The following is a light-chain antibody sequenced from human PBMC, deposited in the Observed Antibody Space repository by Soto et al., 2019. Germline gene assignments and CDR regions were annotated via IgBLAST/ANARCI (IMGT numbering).Light chain of an antibody. V-gene: IGLV2-14*01. J-gene: IGLJ3*02. CDR1: SSDVGKYSY. CDR3: RSFTTSSTWV. Sequence: QSALTQPASVSGSPGQSIAISCTGTSSDVGKYSYVSWFQQYPGNAPKLMIYEVSNRPSGVSNRFSGSKSGNTASLTISGLQGEDEADYYCRSFTTSSTWVFGGGTKVTVL. CDR2: EVS.